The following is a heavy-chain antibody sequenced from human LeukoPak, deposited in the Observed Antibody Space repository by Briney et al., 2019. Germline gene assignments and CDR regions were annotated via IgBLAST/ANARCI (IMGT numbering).Heavy chain of an antibody. Sequence: GASVKVSCKASGYTFTSYGISWVRQAPGQGLEWMGWISAYNGNTNYAQKLQGRVTMTTDTSTSTAYMELRSLRSDDTAVYYCARVPRGDDYQWGYDSSGYYYSSNAFDIWGQRTMVTVSS. J-gene: IGHJ3*02. V-gene: IGHV1-18*01. CDR2: ISAYNGNT. CDR3: ARVPRGDDYQWGYDSSGYYYSSNAFDI. CDR1: GYTFTSYG. D-gene: IGHD3-22*01.